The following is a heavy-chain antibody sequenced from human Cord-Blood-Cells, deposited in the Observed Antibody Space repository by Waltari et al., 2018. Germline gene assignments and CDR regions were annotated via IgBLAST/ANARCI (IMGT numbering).Heavy chain of an antibody. J-gene: IGHJ4*02. CDR2: IVPIFGTA. V-gene: IGHV1-69*01. CDR1: GGTFSSYA. D-gene: IGHD2-8*02. CDR3: ARCGNCTGRVGAVHFDY. Sequence: QVQLVQSGAEVKKPGSSVKVSCKASGGTFSSYAISWVRQAPGQGLGWMGGIVPIFGTANYAQKFQGRVTITADESTSTAYMELSSLRSEDTAVYYCARCGNCTGRVGAVHFDYWGQGTLVTVSS.